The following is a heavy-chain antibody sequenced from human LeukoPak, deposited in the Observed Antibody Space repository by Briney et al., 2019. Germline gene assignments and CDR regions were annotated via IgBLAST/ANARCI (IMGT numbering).Heavy chain of an antibody. CDR1: GFTFSDHY. Sequence: GGSLRLSCAAAGFTFSDHYMTWIRQAPGKALEWVSYISPDGTTSYYADSLKGRFTVSRDNAKNSLYLQMNSLSAEDTAVYLCARGQWGLDYWGQGALVTVSS. CDR2: ISPDGTTS. D-gene: IGHD1-26*01. CDR3: ARGQWGLDY. V-gene: IGHV3-11*01. J-gene: IGHJ4*02.